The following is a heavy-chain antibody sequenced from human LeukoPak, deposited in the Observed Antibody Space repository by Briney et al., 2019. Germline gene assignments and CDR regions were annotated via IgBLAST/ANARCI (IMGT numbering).Heavy chain of an antibody. J-gene: IGHJ4*02. CDR1: GYRFSSYW. Sequence: PGESLKISCKGSGYRFSSYWIVWVRQMPGKGLEWMGIIYPDDSNTRYSPSFQGQVTISADKSINTAYLQWSSLKASDTAMYYCALQPGYCSNSICSHFDFWGQGTPVTVSS. CDR3: ALQPGYCSNSICSHFDF. CDR2: IYPDDSNT. D-gene: IGHD2-2*01. V-gene: IGHV5-51*01.